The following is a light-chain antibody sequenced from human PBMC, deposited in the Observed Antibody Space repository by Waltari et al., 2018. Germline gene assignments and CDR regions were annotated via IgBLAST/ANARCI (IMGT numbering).Light chain of an antibody. J-gene: IGLJ3*02. CDR2: DVN. CDR3: SSFTRTNSWV. Sequence: HSALAQPASVSGSPGQSITFPCTGTSSDVVGFNYVPWYQQHPGKAPRLMIYDVNNRPSGVSTRFSGSKSGNTASLTISGLQAEDEADYYCSSFTRTNSWVFGGGTKLTVL. V-gene: IGLV2-14*03. CDR1: SSDVVGFNY.